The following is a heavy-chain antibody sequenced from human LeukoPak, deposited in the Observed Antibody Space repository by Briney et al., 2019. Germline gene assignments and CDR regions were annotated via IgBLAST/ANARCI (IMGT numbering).Heavy chain of an antibody. CDR1: GFTFSSYA. CDR2: ISGSGIT. CDR3: ANSAGGFDY. V-gene: IGHV3-23*01. D-gene: IGHD2-15*01. J-gene: IGHJ4*02. Sequence: PGGSLRLSCAASGFTFSSYAMSWVRQAPGKGLEWVSAISGSGITYYADSVKGRFTISRDNSKNTLYLQMNSLRAEDTAVYYFANSAGGFDYWGQGTLVTVSS.